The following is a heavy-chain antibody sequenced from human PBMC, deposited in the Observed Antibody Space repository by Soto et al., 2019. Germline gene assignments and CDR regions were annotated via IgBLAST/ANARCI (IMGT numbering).Heavy chain of an antibody. CDR1: GYTFTDYG. CDR3: ARVRATRPFDF. CDR2: ISGYSGDT. J-gene: IGHJ4*02. D-gene: IGHD1-26*01. V-gene: IGHV1-18*04. Sequence: ASVKVSCKASGYTFTDYGFSCVLQAPVQWLEWMGCISGYSGDTDYAQILQGRITLTTDTSTSTAYMELRSLTSDDTAVYYCARVRATRPFDFWGLGTLVTVSS.